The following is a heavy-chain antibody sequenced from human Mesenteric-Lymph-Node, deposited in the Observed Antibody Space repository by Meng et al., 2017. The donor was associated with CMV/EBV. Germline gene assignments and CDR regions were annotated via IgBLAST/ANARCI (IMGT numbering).Heavy chain of an antibody. Sequence: ESLKISCAVSTSTFRNYEMNWVRQAPGKGLEWIGYIYYSGSTNYNPSLKSRVTISVDTSKNQFSLKLSSVTAADTAVYYCARRYGDPEYYFDYWGQGTLVTVSS. CDR1: TSTFRNYE. CDR2: IYYSGST. D-gene: IGHD4-17*01. J-gene: IGHJ4*02. CDR3: ARRYGDPEYYFDY. V-gene: IGHV4-59*01.